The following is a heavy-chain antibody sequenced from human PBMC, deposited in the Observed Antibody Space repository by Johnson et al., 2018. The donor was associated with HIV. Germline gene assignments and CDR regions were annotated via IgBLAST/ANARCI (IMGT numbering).Heavy chain of an antibody. J-gene: IGHJ3*02. CDR3: ARDPSGSYAEVTPDARFDI. CDR2: IKSKTDGGTT. CDR1: GFTFSSYG. Sequence: VQLVESGGGLVQPGGSLRLSCAASGFTFSSYGMHWVRQAPGKGLEWVGRIKSKTDGGTTDYAAPVKGRFTISRDDSKNTLYLQMNSRKTEDTAVYYCARDPSGSYAEVTPDARFDIWGQGTMVTVSS. V-gene: IGHV3-15*01. D-gene: IGHD1-26*01.